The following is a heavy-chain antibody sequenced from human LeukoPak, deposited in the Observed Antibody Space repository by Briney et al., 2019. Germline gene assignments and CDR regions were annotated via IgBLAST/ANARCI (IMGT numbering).Heavy chain of an antibody. CDR3: ARGRHYFDY. CDR1: GGSFSGYY. Sequence: SETLSLTCAVYGGSFSGYYWSWIRQPPGKGLEWIGEINHSGSTNYNPSLKGRVTISVDTSKNQFSLKLSSMTAADTAVYYCARGRHYFDYWGQGTLVTVSS. CDR2: INHSGST. V-gene: IGHV4-34*01. J-gene: IGHJ4*02.